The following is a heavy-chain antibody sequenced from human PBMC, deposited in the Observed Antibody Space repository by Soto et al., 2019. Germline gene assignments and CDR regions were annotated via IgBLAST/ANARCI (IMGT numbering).Heavy chain of an antibody. J-gene: IGHJ3*02. D-gene: IGHD3-10*01. CDR2: IYYSGST. CDR1: GVSISTTSHY. CDR3: ARHQLIWFGAIDAFDI. V-gene: IGHV4-39*01. Sequence: SETLSLTCSVSGVSISTTSHYWGWIRQPPGKGLEWIGSIYYSGSTYYNPSLKSRVSISVDTSKNQNSMKLGSVTAADTAVYYCARHQLIWFGAIDAFDIWGQGTMVTVSS.